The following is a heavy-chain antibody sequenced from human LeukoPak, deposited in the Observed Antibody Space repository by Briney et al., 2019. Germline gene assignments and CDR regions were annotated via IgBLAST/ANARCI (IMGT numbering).Heavy chain of an antibody. J-gene: IGHJ4*02. V-gene: IGHV3-7*03. Sequence: GGSLRLSCAASGFTFSNFWMSWVRQAPGKGLEWVANIKQDGSEKYYVDSVKGRFTISRDNAKNSLYLQMNSLRAEDTAVYYCASSVLSFGDYWGQGILVTVSS. CDR3: ASSVLSFGDY. CDR1: GFTFSNFW. CDR2: IKQDGSEK. D-gene: IGHD3-10*01.